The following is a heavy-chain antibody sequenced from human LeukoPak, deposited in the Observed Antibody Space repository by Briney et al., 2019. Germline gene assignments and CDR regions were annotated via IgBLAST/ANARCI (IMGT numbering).Heavy chain of an antibody. CDR3: ARETRGSSGYPPNY. D-gene: IGHD3-22*01. CDR2: IYHSGST. J-gene: IGHJ4*02. CDR1: GYSISSGYY. V-gene: IGHV4-38-2*02. Sequence: SETLSLTCTVSGYSISSGYYWGWIRQPPGKGLEWIGSIYHSGSTYYNPSLKSRVTISVDTSKNQFPLKLSSVTAADTAVYYCARETRGSSGYPPNYWGQGTLVTVSS.